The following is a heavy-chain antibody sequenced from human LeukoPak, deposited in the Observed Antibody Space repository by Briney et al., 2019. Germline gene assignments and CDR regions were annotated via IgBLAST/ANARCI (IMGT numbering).Heavy chain of an antibody. CDR1: GGSFSGYY. Sequence: PSETLSLTCAVYGGSFSGYYWSWIRQPPGKGLEWIGEINHSGSTNYNPSLKSRVTISVDTSKNQFSLKLSSVTAADTAVYYCARGGATGTTSPNWFDPWGQGTLVTVFS. D-gene: IGHD1-1*01. J-gene: IGHJ5*02. V-gene: IGHV4-34*01. CDR2: INHSGST. CDR3: ARGGATGTTSPNWFDP.